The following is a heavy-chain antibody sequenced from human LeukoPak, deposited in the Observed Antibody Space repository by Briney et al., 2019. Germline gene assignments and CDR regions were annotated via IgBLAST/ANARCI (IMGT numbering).Heavy chain of an antibody. CDR2: IYTSGST. D-gene: IGHD5-18*01. CDR3: ARGGDTAMVIDY. Sequence: SETLSLTCAVSGVSISSYYWSWIRQPAGKGLEWIGRIYTSGSTNYNTSLKSRVTMSVDTSKNQFSLKLSSVTAAYTAVYYCARGGDTAMVIDYWGQGTLVTVSS. J-gene: IGHJ4*02. CDR1: GVSISSYY. V-gene: IGHV4-4*07.